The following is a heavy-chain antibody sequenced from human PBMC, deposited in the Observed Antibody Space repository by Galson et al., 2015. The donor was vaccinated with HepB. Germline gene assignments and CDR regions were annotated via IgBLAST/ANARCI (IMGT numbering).Heavy chain of an antibody. V-gene: IGHV3-48*02. D-gene: IGHD2-2*01. CDR2: ISSSSRTI. CDR3: AREQYCSSSGCLRYMDV. Sequence: SLRLSCAASGFTFSSYNMNWVRQVPGKGLEWVSHISSSSRTIYYADSVKGRFTISRDNAKNSLYLQMNSLRDGDTAVYYCAREQYCSSSGCLRYMDVWGKGTTVTVS. CDR1: GFTFSSYN. J-gene: IGHJ6*03.